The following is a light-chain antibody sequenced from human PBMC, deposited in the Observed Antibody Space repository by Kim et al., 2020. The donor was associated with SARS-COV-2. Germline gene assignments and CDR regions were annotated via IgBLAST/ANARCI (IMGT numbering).Light chain of an antibody. CDR1: QSIISNY. J-gene: IGKJ2*01. Sequence: LTPGESATVSCRASQSIISNYLAWYQQKPGQAPRLLIYGASSRATGIPDRFRGSGSGTDFTLTISRLEPEDFAVYFCQQYGSLPYTFGQGTKLEI. V-gene: IGKV3-20*01. CDR2: GAS. CDR3: QQYGSLPYT.